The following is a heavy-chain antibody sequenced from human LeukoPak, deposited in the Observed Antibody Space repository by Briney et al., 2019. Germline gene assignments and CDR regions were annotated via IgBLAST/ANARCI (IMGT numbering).Heavy chain of an antibody. J-gene: IGHJ6*03. D-gene: IGHD4-17*01. CDR2: ISSSSSTI. CDR1: GFSFSTYS. Sequence: GSLRLSCAASGFSFSTYSMNWVRQAPGKGLEWVSYISSSSSTIYYADSVKGRFTMSRDNAKNSLSLQMNSLRAEDTAVYYCARGATVWARMDVWGKGTTVTVFS. CDR3: ARGATVWARMDV. V-gene: IGHV3-48*04.